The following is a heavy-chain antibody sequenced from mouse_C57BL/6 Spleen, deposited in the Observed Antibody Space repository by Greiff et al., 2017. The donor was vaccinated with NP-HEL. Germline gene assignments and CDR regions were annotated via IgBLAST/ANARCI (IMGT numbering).Heavy chain of an antibody. D-gene: IGHD2-12*01. J-gene: IGHJ3*01. CDR2: IRLKSDNYAT. CDR3: IYDAWFAY. Sequence: DVKVEESGGGLVQPGGSMKLSCVASGFTFSNYWMNWVRQSPEKGLEWVAQIRLKSDNYATHYAESVKGRFTISRDDSKSSVYLQMNNLRAEDTGIYYCIYDAWFAYWGQGTLVTVSA. V-gene: IGHV6-3*01. CDR1: GFTFSNYW.